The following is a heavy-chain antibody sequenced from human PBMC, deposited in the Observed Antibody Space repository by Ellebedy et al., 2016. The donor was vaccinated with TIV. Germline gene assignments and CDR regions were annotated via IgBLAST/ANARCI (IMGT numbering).Heavy chain of an antibody. CDR3: AGDRAVSGAASARSLLNY. J-gene: IGHJ4*02. CDR2: IGPFSGNT. D-gene: IGHD6-13*01. V-gene: IGHV1-18*04. Sequence: AASVKVSCKASGYPFHSYGINWVRQAPGQGLEWMGWIGPFSGNTYYAQKLQGRVTMTTDTSTNTAYMDLRSLRSDDTAVYYCAGDRAVSGAASARSLLNYWGQGTLITVSS. CDR1: GYPFHSYG.